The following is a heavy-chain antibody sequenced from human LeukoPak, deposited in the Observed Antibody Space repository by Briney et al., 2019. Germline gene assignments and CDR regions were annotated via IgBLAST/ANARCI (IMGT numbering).Heavy chain of an antibody. D-gene: IGHD3-3*01. Sequence: SETLSLTCTVSGGSISSYYWSWIRQPPGKGLEWIGYIYYSGSTNYNPSLKSRVTISVDTSKNQFSLKPSSVTAADTAVYYCARWADFWSGYSDYWGQGTLVTVSS. CDR2: IYYSGST. CDR1: GGSISSYY. V-gene: IGHV4-59*01. CDR3: ARWADFWSGYSDY. J-gene: IGHJ4*02.